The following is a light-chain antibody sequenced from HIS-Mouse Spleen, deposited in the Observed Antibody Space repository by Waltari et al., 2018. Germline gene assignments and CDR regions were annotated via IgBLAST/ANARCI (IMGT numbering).Light chain of an antibody. CDR3: NSRDSSGNHVV. Sequence: QSALTQPVSVSGSPGQSITISCTGTSSDGGGYNYVSWYQQHPGKAPKLMIYEVSNRPSGVSNRFSGSSSGNTASLTITGAQAEDEADYYCNSRDSSGNHVVFGGGTKLTVL. J-gene: IGLJ2*01. V-gene: IGLV2-14*01. CDR1: SSDGGGYNY. CDR2: EVS.